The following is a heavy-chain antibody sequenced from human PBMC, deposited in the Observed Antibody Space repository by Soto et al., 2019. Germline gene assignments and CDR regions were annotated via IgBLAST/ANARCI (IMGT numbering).Heavy chain of an antibody. V-gene: IGHV1-69*02. CDR1: GGTFSSYT. D-gene: IGHD4-17*01. CDR2: IIPILGIA. CDR3: ARGLTTVTSYYYYYGMDV. Sequence: QVQLVQSGAEVKKPGSSVKVSCKASGGTFSSYTISWVRQAPGQGLEWMGRIIPILGIANYAQKFQGRVTITADKSTSTAYMGLSSLRSEDTAVYYCARGLTTVTSYYYYYGMDVWGQGTTVTVSS. J-gene: IGHJ6*02.